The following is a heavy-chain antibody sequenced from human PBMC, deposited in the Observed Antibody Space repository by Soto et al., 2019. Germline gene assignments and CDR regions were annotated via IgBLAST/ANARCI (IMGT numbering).Heavy chain of an antibody. J-gene: IGHJ6*03. CDR2: ISGSGGST. V-gene: IGHV3-23*01. D-gene: IGHD6-6*01. CDR3: ANGEGWLVNYYYYYMDV. CDR1: GFTFSSYA. Sequence: EVQLLESGGGLVQPGGSLRLSCAASGFTFSSYAMSWVRQAPGKGLEWVSAISGSGGSTYYADSVKGRFTISRDNSKNTLYLQMNSLRAEDTAVYYCANGEGWLVNYYYYYMDVWGKGTTVTVSS.